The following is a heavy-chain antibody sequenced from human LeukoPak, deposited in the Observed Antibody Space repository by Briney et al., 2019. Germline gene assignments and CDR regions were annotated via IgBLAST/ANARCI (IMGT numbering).Heavy chain of an antibody. CDR1: GFTFSSYA. CDR2: ISYDGSNK. Sequence: PGGSLRLSCAASGFTFSSYAMHWVRQAPGKGLEWVAVISYDGSNKYYADSVKGRFTISRDNSKNTLYLQMNSLRAEDTAVYYCARRDYYGSGSYGGLEYYFDYWGQGTLVTVSS. V-gene: IGHV3-30-3*01. J-gene: IGHJ4*02. D-gene: IGHD3-10*01. CDR3: ARRDYYGSGSYGGLEYYFDY.